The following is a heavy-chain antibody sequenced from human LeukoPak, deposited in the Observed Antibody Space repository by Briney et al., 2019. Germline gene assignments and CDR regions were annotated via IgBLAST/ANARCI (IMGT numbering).Heavy chain of an antibody. D-gene: IGHD2-15*01. V-gene: IGHV4-59*11. Sequence: SETLSLTCTVSGGSISSHYWSWIRQPPGKGLEWIGYTYYSGSTNYNPSLKSRVTISVDTSKNQFSLKLSSVTAADTAVYYCARGSRCSGGSCYAYYYYMDVWGKGTTVTVSS. CDR2: TYYSGST. CDR1: GGSISSHY. J-gene: IGHJ6*03. CDR3: ARGSRCSGGSCYAYYYYMDV.